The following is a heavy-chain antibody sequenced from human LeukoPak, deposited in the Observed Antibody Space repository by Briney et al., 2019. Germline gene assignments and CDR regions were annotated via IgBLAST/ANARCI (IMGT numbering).Heavy chain of an antibody. D-gene: IGHD6-19*01. CDR3: ARDSFLPPQWLVVFDY. CDR1: GFTFSSYE. V-gene: IGHV3-48*03. Sequence: GGSLRLSCAASGFTFSSYEMNWVRQAPGKGLEWVSYIGSSGSTIYYADSVKGRFTISRDNAKNSLYLQMNSLRAEDTAVYYCARDSFLPPQWLVVFDYWGQGTLVTVSS. CDR2: IGSSGSTI. J-gene: IGHJ4*02.